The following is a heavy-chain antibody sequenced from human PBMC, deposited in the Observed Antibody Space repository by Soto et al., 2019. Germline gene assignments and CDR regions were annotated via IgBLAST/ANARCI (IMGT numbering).Heavy chain of an antibody. V-gene: IGHV3-21*01. CDR2: ISGISSYI. CDR1: GFTFNTYS. D-gene: IGHD2-21*01. CDR3: VGVIGDNPNWFDP. Sequence: LSCAASGFTFNTYSMNWVRQAPGKGLEWVSSISGISSYIYYADSVKGRFTISRDNAKSSLYLQMNSLTGEDTAVYYCVGVIGDNPNWFDPWGQGTLFIVSS. J-gene: IGHJ5*02.